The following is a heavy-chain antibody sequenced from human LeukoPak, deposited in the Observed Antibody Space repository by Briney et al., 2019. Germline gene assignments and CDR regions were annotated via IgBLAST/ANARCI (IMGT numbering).Heavy chain of an antibody. D-gene: IGHD3-3*01. Sequence: GGSLRLSCAVSGFTFSDFPMTWVRQAPGKGLEWVSGIAGSDGNTYYADSVKGRFTNSRDNSKNTLYLQMSSLRAEDTAVYYCAHHGGGTIRLGAFDIWGQGTMVTVSS. V-gene: IGHV3-23*01. CDR1: GFTFSDFP. J-gene: IGHJ3*02. CDR2: IAGSDGNT. CDR3: AHHGGGTIRLGAFDI.